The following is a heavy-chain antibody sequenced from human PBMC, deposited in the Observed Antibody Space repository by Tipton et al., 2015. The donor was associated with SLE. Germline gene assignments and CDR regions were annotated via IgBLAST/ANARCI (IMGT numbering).Heavy chain of an antibody. D-gene: IGHD1-26*01. V-gene: IGHV1-2*06. Sequence: QVQLVQSGAEVKKPGASVKVSCKASGYTFTGYYMHWVRQAPGQGLEWMGRINPNSGGTNYAQNFQGRVTMTRDTSISTAYMELSRLRSDATSVYYCARWGEYSGCYLPYYYGMYAWGQGTTVPVSS. CDR2: INPNSGGT. CDR3: ARWGEYSGCYLPYYYGMYA. CDR1: GYTFTGYY. J-gene: IGHJ6*02.